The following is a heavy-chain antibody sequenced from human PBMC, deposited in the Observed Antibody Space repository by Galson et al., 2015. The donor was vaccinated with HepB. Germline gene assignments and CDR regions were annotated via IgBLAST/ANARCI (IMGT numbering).Heavy chain of an antibody. CDR2: ISYDGSNK. CDR3: ARGHSSGYPYYMDV. J-gene: IGHJ6*03. D-gene: IGHD3-22*01. CDR1: GFTFSSYA. V-gene: IGHV3-30-3*01. Sequence: SLRLSCAASGFTFSSYAMHWVRQAPGKGLEWVAVISYDGSNKYYADSVKGRFTISRDNSKNTLYLQMNSLRAEDTAVYYCARGHSSGYPYYMDVWGKGTTVTVSS.